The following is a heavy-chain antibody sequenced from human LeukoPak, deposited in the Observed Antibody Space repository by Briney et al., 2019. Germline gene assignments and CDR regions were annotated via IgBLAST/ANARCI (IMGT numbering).Heavy chain of an antibody. CDR1: GFTFSSYS. J-gene: IGHJ4*02. CDR3: AKDFGPHYDFWSGYYFFDY. Sequence: PGGSLRLSCAASGFTFSSYSMTWVRQAPGKGLEWVSYISSSSSTIYYADSVKGRFTISRDNAKNTLYLQMNSLRAEDTAVYYCAKDFGPHYDFWSGYYFFDYWGQGTLVTVSS. CDR2: ISSSSSTI. D-gene: IGHD3-3*01. V-gene: IGHV3-48*01.